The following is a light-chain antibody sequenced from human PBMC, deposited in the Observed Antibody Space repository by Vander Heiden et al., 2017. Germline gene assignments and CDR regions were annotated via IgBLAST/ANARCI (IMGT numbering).Light chain of an antibody. CDR2: GAS. CDR1: QSVSSN. CDR3: QQDNNLLS. V-gene: IGKV3-15*01. Sequence: EIVMTQSPATLSVSPGERATLSCRASQSVSSNLAWYQQKPGQAPRLLIYGASTRANGIPDRFSGSGSGTEFTLTISSLQSEDFAVYYWQQDNNLLSFGQGTKLEIK. J-gene: IGKJ2*01.